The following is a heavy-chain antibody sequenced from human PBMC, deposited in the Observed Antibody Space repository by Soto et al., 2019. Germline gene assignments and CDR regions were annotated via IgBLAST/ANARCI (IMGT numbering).Heavy chain of an antibody. J-gene: IGHJ4*02. CDR2: IDTSGGST. CDR3: AKDYDFWSGYFHPIDS. D-gene: IGHD3-3*01. CDR1: AFTFSSYA. Sequence: SGGSLRLSCAASAFTFSSYAMSWVRQAPGKGLEWVSGIDTSGGSTYYADSVKGRFTISRDNSKNTLYLQMNSLRAEDTALYYCAKDYDFWSGYFHPIDSWGQGTLVTVSS. V-gene: IGHV3-23*01.